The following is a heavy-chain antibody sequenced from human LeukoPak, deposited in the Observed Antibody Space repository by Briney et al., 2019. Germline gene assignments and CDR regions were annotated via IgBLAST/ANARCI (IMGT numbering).Heavy chain of an antibody. J-gene: IGHJ5*02. CDR2: ISAYNGNT. V-gene: IGHV1-18*01. Sequence: ASVKVSCKASGYTFTSYAISWLRQAPGQGLECMGWISAYNGNTYYAQNFQGRVTMTADTSTSTAYKELRSLSSDDTAVYYCARVSYNWFDPWGQGTLLTVS. D-gene: IGHD6-6*01. CDR3: ARVSYNWFDP. CDR1: GYTFTSYA.